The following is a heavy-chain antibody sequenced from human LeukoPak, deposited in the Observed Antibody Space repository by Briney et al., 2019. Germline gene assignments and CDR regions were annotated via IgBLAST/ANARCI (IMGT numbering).Heavy chain of an antibody. Sequence: SETLSLTCTVSGGSISSSSYYWGWIRQPPGKGLGWIGSIYYSGSTYYNPSLKSRVTISVDTSKNQFSLKLSSVTAADTAVYYCARRAVDIVVVPAAIGFDYWGQGTLVTVSS. J-gene: IGHJ4*02. CDR2: IYYSGST. CDR3: ARRAVDIVVVPAAIGFDY. V-gene: IGHV4-39*01. D-gene: IGHD2-2*03. CDR1: GGSISSSSYY.